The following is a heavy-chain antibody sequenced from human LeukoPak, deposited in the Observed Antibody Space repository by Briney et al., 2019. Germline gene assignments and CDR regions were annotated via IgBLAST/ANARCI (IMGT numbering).Heavy chain of an antibody. Sequence: SETLSLTCTVSGGSISSSSYYWGWIRQPPGKGLEWIVSIYYSGSTYYNPSLKSRVTISVDTSKNQFSLKLCSVTAADTAVYYCARHDTRGGAYDIWGQGTLVTVS. V-gene: IGHV4-39*01. CDR1: GGSISSSSYY. CDR2: IYYSGST. D-gene: IGHD3-10*01. J-gene: IGHJ3*02. CDR3: ARHDTRGGAYDI.